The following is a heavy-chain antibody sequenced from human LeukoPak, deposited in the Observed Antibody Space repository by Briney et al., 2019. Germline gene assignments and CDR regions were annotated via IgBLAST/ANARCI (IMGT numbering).Heavy chain of an antibody. CDR3: ARDYDILTGPLDY. CDR2: INPNSGGT. CDR1: GYTFTGYY. J-gene: IGHJ4*02. Sequence: ASVKVSCKASGYTFTGYYMRWVRQAPGQGLEWMGWINPNSGGTNYAQKFQGWVTMTRDTSISTAYMELSGLRSDDTAIYYCARDYDILTGPLDYWGQGTLVTVSS. V-gene: IGHV1-2*04. D-gene: IGHD3-9*01.